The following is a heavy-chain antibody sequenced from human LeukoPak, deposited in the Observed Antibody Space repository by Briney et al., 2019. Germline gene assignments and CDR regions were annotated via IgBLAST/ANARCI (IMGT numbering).Heavy chain of an antibody. CDR1: GVSISSGSYY. CDR2: IYTSGST. V-gene: IGHV4-61*02. J-gene: IGHJ3*02. CDR3: ARSTMMVASYAFDI. D-gene: IGHD3-22*01. Sequence: ASETLSLTCTVSGVSISSGSYYWSWIRPSAGKGLEWIGRIYTSGSTNYNPSLKNRVTISVDTSKNQFSLKLSSVTAADTAVYYCARSTMMVASYAFDIWGQGTMVTVSS.